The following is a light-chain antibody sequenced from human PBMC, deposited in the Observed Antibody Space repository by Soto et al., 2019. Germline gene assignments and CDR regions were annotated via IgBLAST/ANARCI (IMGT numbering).Light chain of an antibody. CDR3: QHYNSYSEA. Sequence: ILMTQSPSTLSGSVGDRVTITCRASQTISSWLAWYQQKPGKAPKLLIYKASTLKSGVPSRLSGSGSGTEFTLTISSLQPDDFATYYCQHYNSYSEAFGQGTKVDIK. CDR2: KAS. V-gene: IGKV1-5*03. J-gene: IGKJ1*01. CDR1: QTISSW.